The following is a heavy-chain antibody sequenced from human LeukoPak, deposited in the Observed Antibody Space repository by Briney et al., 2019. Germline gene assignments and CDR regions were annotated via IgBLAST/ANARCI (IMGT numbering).Heavy chain of an antibody. D-gene: IGHD3-22*01. CDR3: ARGLGYLIYYYYYYMDV. Sequence: SETLSLTCAVSGASVSGSNYYWGWIRQPPGKGLEWIGNIYSSGSTYYNASLQSRVTISIDTSKNQFSLRLNSVTAADTAMYYCARGLGYLIYYYYYYMDVWGKGTTVTVSS. CDR2: IYSSGST. CDR1: GASVSGSNYY. J-gene: IGHJ6*03. V-gene: IGHV4-39*07.